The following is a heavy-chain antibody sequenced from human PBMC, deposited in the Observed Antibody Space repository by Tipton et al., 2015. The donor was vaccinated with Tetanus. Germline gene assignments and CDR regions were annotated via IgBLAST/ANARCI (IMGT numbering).Heavy chain of an antibody. D-gene: IGHD3-22*01. Sequence: TLSLTCTVSGGSISSYYWSWIRQPPGKGLEWIGSIYYSGSTYYNPSLRSRVTLSVDTSNTQFSLRVTSVTAADTAVYYCARLSSSANDAHAFDIWGQGTMVTVSS. CDR1: GGSISSYY. J-gene: IGHJ3*02. CDR2: IYYSGST. V-gene: IGHV4-39*01. CDR3: ARLSSSANDAHAFDI.